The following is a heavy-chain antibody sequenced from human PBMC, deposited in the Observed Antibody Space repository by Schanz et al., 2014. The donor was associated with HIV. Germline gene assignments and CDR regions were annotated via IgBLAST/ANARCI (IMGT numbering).Heavy chain of an antibody. CDR2: INPNSGGA. CDR1: GGHFASFG. Sequence: QVQLVQSGAEVKKPGSSVKVSCKASGGHFASFGVSWVRQAPGQGLEWMGWINPNSGGADSAQKFQGRVTMTRDTSISTAYLELSRLRSDDTAVYYCAREPNYSGFDSWGHGTLVTVSS. J-gene: IGHJ5*01. D-gene: IGHD5-12*01. V-gene: IGHV1-2*02. CDR3: AREPNYSGFDS.